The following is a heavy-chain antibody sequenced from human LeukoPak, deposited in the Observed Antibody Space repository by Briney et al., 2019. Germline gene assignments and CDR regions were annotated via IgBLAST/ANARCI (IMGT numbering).Heavy chain of an antibody. V-gene: IGHV4-59*01. CDR3: VRLDV. J-gene: IGHJ6*02. Sequence: PSETLSLTCTVSGGSISGYYWNWIRQPPGKGLEWIGHIYSSGSTNYNPSLKSRVTISVDTSKNQFSLKLSSVTAADTAMYYCVRLDVWGQGTTVTVSS. CDR2: IYSSGST. CDR1: GGSISGYY.